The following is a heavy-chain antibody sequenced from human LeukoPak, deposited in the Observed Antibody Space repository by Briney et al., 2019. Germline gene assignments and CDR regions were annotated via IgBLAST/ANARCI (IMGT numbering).Heavy chain of an antibody. Sequence: ASVKVSCKASGYTLTSYGISWVRQAPGQGLEWMGWISAYNGNTNYAQKLQGRVTMTTDTSTSTAYMELRSLRSDDTAVYYCARVDAYSSSWIWGGVYYYYYYMDVWGKGTTVTVSS. J-gene: IGHJ6*03. CDR2: ISAYNGNT. D-gene: IGHD6-13*01. CDR3: ARVDAYSSSWIWGGVYYYYYYMDV. V-gene: IGHV1-18*01. CDR1: GYTLTSYG.